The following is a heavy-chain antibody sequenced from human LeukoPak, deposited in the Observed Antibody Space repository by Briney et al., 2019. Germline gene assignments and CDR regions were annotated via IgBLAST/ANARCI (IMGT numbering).Heavy chain of an antibody. CDR2: IYYSGTT. CDR3: ARSSASSMGSMDV. V-gene: IGHV4-39*01. D-gene: IGHD2/OR15-2a*01. Sequence: PSETLSLTCTVSGDSISGTSYDWGWIRQSPEKGLEWIGIIYYSGTTDYNPSLKSRVTISVDTSKNQFSLRLKSVTAADTAVYYCARSSASSMGSMDVWGQGTTVTVSS. CDR1: GDSISGTSYD. J-gene: IGHJ6*02.